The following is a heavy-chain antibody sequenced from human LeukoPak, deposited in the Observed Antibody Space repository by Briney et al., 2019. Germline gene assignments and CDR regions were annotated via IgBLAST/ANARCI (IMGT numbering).Heavy chain of an antibody. D-gene: IGHD5-12*01. CDR2: IWYDGSNK. CDR3: ARTQGFSGYDLGTFDY. Sequence: GGSLRLSCAASGFTFSSYGMHWVRQAPGKGLEWVAVIWYDGSNKYYADSVKGRFTISRDNSKNTLYLQMNSLRAEDTAVYHCARTQGFSGYDLGTFDYWGQGTLVTVSS. J-gene: IGHJ4*02. CDR1: GFTFSSYG. V-gene: IGHV3-33*01.